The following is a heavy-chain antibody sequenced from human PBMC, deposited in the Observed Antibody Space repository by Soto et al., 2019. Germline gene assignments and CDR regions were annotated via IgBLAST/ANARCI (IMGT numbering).Heavy chain of an antibody. CDR2: IDPSDSYT. J-gene: IGHJ6*02. D-gene: IGHD3-10*01. Sequence: GESLKISCKGSGYNFSDFWINWVRQVPGKGLEWMGRIDPSDSYTNYSPSFQGHVTISADKSISTAYLQWSSLKASDTAMYYCARVPMVRGVLYGIDVWGQGTTVTVSS. CDR1: GYNFSDFW. V-gene: IGHV5-10-1*01. CDR3: ARVPMVRGVLYGIDV.